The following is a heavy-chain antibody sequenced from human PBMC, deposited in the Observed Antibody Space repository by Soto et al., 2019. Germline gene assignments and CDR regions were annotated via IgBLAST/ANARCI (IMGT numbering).Heavy chain of an antibody. Sequence: QVQLQASGPGVVKPTETLSLTCTVSGVSITHHYWGWIRQPPGKGLEWIGHIYYIVTGTYNPALESRVTMSVDTSKDQVSLRMTSATAADTAVYYCARREGDGFGLNLWGQGALVTVSS. CDR3: ARREGDGFGLNL. CDR2: IYYIVTG. CDR1: GVSITHHY. D-gene: IGHD2-21*02. J-gene: IGHJ5*02. V-gene: IGHV4-59*11.